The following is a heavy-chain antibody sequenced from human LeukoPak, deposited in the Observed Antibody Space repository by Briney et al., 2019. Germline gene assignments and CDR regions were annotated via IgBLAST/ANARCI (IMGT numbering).Heavy chain of an antibody. D-gene: IGHD3-10*01. J-gene: IGHJ4*02. CDR2: IIPIFGTT. CDR1: GGTFNSYA. Sequence: SVKVSCKASGGTFNSYAISWVRQAPGQGLEWMGGIIPIFGTTNYARKFRGRVTLTADKSTRTAYMELSSLRSEDTAMYFCVRGVGAVRGEVYFDYWGQGTLVTVSS. CDR3: VRGVGAVRGEVYFDY. V-gene: IGHV1-69*06.